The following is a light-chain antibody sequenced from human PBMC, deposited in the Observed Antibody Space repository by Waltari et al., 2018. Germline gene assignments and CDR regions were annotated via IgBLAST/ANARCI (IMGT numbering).Light chain of an antibody. CDR2: KDS. V-gene: IGLV3-25*03. Sequence: SFELTQPPSVSVSPGQTASLTCSGDALPKPFAYWYQKKPGQAPVLIIYKDSERPSGVPERFSGSTSGTTVTLTISGVQAEDEADYFCQSADYTHTVFGGGTKLTVL. CDR3: QSADYTHTV. J-gene: IGLJ3*02. CDR1: ALPKPF.